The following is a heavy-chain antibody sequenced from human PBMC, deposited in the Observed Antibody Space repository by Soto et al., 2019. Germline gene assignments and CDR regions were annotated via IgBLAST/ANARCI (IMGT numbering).Heavy chain of an antibody. CDR3: ARATPTVTTDYYYYYYMDV. Sequence: SETLSLTCAVSSGSISSSNWWSWVRQPPGKGLEWIGEIYHSGSTNYNPSLKSRVTISVDKSKTQFSLKLSSVTAADTAVFYCARATPTVTTDYYYYYYMDVWGKGTTVTVSS. CDR2: IYHSGST. J-gene: IGHJ6*03. V-gene: IGHV4-4*02. CDR1: SGSISSSNW. D-gene: IGHD4-17*01.